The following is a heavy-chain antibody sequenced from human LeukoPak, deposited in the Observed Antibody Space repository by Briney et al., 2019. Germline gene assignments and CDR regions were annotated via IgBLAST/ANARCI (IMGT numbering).Heavy chain of an antibody. D-gene: IGHD3-22*01. CDR3: ARDGRRIDYYDSRGYYRSNWFDP. V-gene: IGHV4-4*07. CDR1: GGSISSYY. CDR2: IYTSGST. Sequence: SETLSLTCTVSGGSISSYYWSWIRQPAGKGLEWIGRIYTSGSTNHNPSLKSRVTISVDTSKNQFSLKLSSVTAADTAVYYCARDGRRIDYYDSRGYYRSNWFDPWGQGTLVTVSS. J-gene: IGHJ5*02.